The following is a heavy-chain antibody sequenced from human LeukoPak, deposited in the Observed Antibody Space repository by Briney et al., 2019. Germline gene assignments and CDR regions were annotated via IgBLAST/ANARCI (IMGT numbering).Heavy chain of an antibody. CDR2: ISYDGSNK. J-gene: IGHJ4*02. V-gene: IGHV3-30*04. CDR1: GFTFSSYA. CDR3: ARQILWPVDTARGFDY. Sequence: GGSLRLSCAASGFTFSSYAMHWVRQAPGKGLEWVAVISYDGSNKYYADSVKGRFTISRDNSKNTLYLQMNSLRAEDTAVYYCARQILWPVDTARGFDYWGQGTLVTVSS. D-gene: IGHD5-18*01.